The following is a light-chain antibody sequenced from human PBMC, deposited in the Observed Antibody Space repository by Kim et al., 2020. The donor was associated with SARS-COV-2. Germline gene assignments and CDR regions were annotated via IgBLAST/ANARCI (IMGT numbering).Light chain of an antibody. CDR3: QQYNNWPRT. V-gene: IGKV3-15*01. CDR1: ESVSSN. Sequence: EIVMTQSPTTLSVSPGERATLSCRASESVSSNLVWYQQKPGQAPRLLMYGASTRATGIPDRFSGSGSGTEFTLTISSLQSEDFAVYYCQQYNNWPRTFGQGTKVDIK. CDR2: GAS. J-gene: IGKJ1*01.